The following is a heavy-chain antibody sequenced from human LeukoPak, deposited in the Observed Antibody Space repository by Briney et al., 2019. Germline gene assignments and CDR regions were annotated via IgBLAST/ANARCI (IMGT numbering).Heavy chain of an antibody. CDR3: AKPIAVAGTGSLDY. Sequence: ASVKVSCKASGYTFTSYYMHWVRQAPGQGLEWMGIINPSGGSTSYAQKFQGRVTMTRDMSTSTVYMELNSLRAEDTAVYYCAKPIAVAGTGSLDYWGQGTLVTVSS. CDR2: INPSGGST. D-gene: IGHD6-19*01. V-gene: IGHV1-46*01. J-gene: IGHJ4*02. CDR1: GYTFTSYY.